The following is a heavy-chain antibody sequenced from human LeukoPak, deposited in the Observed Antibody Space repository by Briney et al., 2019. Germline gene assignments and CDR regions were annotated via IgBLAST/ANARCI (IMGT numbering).Heavy chain of an antibody. V-gene: IGHV3-11*04. CDR1: GFPFSDYY. CDR3: ARDQWEPTDS. D-gene: IGHD1-26*01. J-gene: IGHJ4*02. Sequence: GSLRLSCAASGFPFSDYYMSWIRQAPGKGLEWVSYISSSGSTIYYADSVKGRFTISRNNAKNSLYLQTNSLGAEDTAVYYCARDQWEPTDSWGQGTLVTVSS. CDR2: ISSSGSTI.